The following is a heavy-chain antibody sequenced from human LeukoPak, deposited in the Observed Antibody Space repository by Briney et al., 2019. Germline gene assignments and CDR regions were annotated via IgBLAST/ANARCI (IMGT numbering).Heavy chain of an antibody. CDR2: ISGSGGST. J-gene: IGHJ4*02. Sequence: KTGGSLRLSCAASGFTFSSYAMSWVRQAPGKGLEWVSTISGSGGSTYYAGSVKGRFTISRDNSKNTLYLQMNSLRAEDTAVYYCAKDIRSSGWSKYSDYWGQGTLVTVSS. V-gene: IGHV3-23*01. D-gene: IGHD6-19*01. CDR3: AKDIRSSGWSKYSDY. CDR1: GFTFSSYA.